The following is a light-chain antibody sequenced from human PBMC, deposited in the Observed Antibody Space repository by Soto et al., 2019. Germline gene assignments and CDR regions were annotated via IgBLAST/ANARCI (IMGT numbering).Light chain of an antibody. V-gene: IGKV1-5*01. CDR3: QQYNSYRGT. CDR2: DAS. CDR1: QSISSW. J-gene: IGKJ3*01. Sequence: DIQMTQSPSTLSASVGDRVTITCRASQSISSWLAWYQQKPGKAPKLLIYDASSLESGVPSRFSGSGPGTEFTLTISSLQPDDFATDYCQQYNSYRGTFGPGTNVDIK.